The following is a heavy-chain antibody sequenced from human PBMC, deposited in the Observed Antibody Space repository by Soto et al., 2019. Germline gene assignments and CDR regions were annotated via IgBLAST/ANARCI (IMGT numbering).Heavy chain of an antibody. CDR1: GGSINSTGFP. D-gene: IGHD3-22*01. Sequence: QLRLQESGSGLVKPSQTLSLTCAVSGGSINSTGFPWSWIRQPPGRRLEWIGHIYQSGSTYHNPSLKGRVTTSVDRSKNQFSLKLSCVTAADTAVYYCAREWGEGKYYDIWGQGTLVTVSS. J-gene: IGHJ4*02. CDR3: AREWGEGKYYDI. CDR2: IYQSGST. V-gene: IGHV4-30-2*01.